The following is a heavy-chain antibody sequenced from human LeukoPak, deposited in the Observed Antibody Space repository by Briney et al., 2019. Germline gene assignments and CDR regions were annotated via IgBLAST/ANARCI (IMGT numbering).Heavy chain of an antibody. J-gene: IGHJ4*02. V-gene: IGHV3-48*03. CDR3: ASGGCYDSSGSLFDY. CDR1: GFTFSSYE. CDR2: ISSSGSTI. Sequence: GGSLRLSCAASGFTFSSYEMNWVRQAPGKGLEWVSYISSSGSTIHYADSVKGRFTISRDNAKNSLYLQMNSLRAEDTAVYYCASGGCYDSSGSLFDYWGQGTLVTVSS. D-gene: IGHD3-22*01.